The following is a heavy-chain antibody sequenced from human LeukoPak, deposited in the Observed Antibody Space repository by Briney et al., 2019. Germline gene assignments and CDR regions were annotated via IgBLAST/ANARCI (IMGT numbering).Heavy chain of an antibody. CDR2: IYYSGST. V-gene: IGHV4-31*03. CDR3: ARGSLGHYDFWSGKQSQNAFDI. CDR1: GGSISSGGYY. J-gene: IGHJ3*02. D-gene: IGHD3-3*01. Sequence: PSETLSLTCTVSGGSISSGGYYWSWIRQHPGKGLEWIGYIYYSGSTYYNPSLKSRVTISVDTSKNQFSLKLSSVTAADTAVYYCARGSLGHYDFWSGKQSQNAFDIWGQGTMVTVSS.